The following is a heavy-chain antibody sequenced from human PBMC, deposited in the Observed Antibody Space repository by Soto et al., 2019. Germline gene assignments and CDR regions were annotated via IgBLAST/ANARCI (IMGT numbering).Heavy chain of an antibody. J-gene: IGHJ3*02. CDR2: IYPGDSDT. V-gene: IGHV5-51*01. CDR1: GYSFTNSW. D-gene: IGHD4-4*01. Sequence: GESLKISCKGSGYSFTNSWIGWVRQMPGKGLEWMGIIYPGDSDTRYSPSFQGQVTISADKSITTAYLQWSSLRASDTAMYYCARSMTTVTTDGAFDIWGQGTMVTVS. CDR3: ARSMTTVTTDGAFDI.